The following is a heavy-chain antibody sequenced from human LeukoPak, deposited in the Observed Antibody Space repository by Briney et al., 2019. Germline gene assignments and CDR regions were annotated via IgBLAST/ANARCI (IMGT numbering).Heavy chain of an antibody. CDR3: ARYTDHYYFDY. V-gene: IGHV5-51*01. CDR1: GYSFTSYW. Sequence: KNGESLKISGKGSGYSFTSYWIGWVRQMPGKGLEWMGIIYPGDSDTRYSPSFQGQVTISADKSISTAYLQWSSLNTSDTAMYYCARYTDHYYFDYWGQGTLVTVSS. CDR2: IYPGDSDT. J-gene: IGHJ4*02. D-gene: IGHD1-1*01.